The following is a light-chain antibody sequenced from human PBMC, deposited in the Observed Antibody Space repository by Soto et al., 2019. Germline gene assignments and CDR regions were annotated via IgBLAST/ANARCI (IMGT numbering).Light chain of an antibody. Sequence: QSVLTQPASVSGSPGQSITISCSGASSDIGPYDYVSWYQHHPGRAPKLLIYEVSNRPSGVSYRFSGSKSGNTASLTISGLQAEDEGDYYCTTFAPGSIYVFGSGTKLTVL. CDR1: SSDIGPYDY. CDR3: TTFAPGSIYV. J-gene: IGLJ1*01. CDR2: EVS. V-gene: IGLV2-14*01.